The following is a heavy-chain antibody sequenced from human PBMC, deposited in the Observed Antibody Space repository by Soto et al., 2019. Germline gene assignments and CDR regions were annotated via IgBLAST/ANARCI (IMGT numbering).Heavy chain of an antibody. CDR2: IYRSGST. J-gene: IGHJ4*02. D-gene: IGHD3-10*01. CDR3: AREVYYHNSGFDF. Sequence: QVQLQESGPGLVKPSETLSLTCSVSGDSISTYYWSWIRQPPGTGLEWIGYIYRSGSTNYNPSLKSRVTISVDTSKNQNSHNLSSVTAADTAVYFCAREVYYHNSGFDFWGQGTLVTVSS. CDR1: GDSISTYY. V-gene: IGHV4-59*01.